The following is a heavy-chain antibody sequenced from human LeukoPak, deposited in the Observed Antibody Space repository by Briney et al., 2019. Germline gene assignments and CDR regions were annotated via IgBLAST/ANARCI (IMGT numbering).Heavy chain of an antibody. J-gene: IGHJ3*02. CDR2: INHSVRT. V-gene: IGHV4-34*01. D-gene: IGHD3-10*01. Sequence: PSETLSLTCAVYAGSFSGYYWSCIPQPPGKGLEWIGEINHSVRTNYNPSLKSRVTISVDTSKNQFSLKLSSVTAADTAGYYCARGYVLLWFGELRSGAFDIWGQGTMVTVSS. CDR3: ARGYVLLWFGELRSGAFDI. CDR1: AGSFSGYY.